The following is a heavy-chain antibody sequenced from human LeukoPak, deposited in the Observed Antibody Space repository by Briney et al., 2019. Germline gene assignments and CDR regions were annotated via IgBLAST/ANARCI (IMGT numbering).Heavy chain of an antibody. CDR1: GFTFSSYW. D-gene: IGHD3-22*01. CDR2: IKQDGSAE. J-gene: IGHJ4*02. V-gene: IGHV3-7*01. CDR3: ARDLHDSSGYYYHFDY. Sequence: GGSLRLSCAASGFTFSSYWMSWVRQAPGKGLEWVANIKQDGSAEYYVDSVKGRFTISRDNAKNSLYLQMNSLRAEDTAVYYCARDLHDSSGYYYHFDYWGQGTLVTVSS.